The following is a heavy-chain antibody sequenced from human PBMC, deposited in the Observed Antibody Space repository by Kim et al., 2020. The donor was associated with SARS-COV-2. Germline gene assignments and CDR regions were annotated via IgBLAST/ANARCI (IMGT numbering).Heavy chain of an antibody. CDR3: ARGYGYFDF. D-gene: IGHD6-13*01. CDR2: GSNQ. V-gene: IGHV3-30*01. Sequence: GSNQYYADSMKGRFSISRDTSNNTVYLQIDSLRAEDTAVYFCARGYGYFDFWGRGTLVTVSS. J-gene: IGHJ4*02.